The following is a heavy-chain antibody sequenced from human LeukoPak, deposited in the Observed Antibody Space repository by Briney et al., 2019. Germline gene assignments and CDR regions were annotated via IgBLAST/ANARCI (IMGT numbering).Heavy chain of an antibody. V-gene: IGHV3-23*01. J-gene: IGHJ4*02. CDR3: XXXXXXXXXXXXXXWGYYFDS. CDR1: GFTFSTYA. D-gene: IGHD3-16*01. CDR2: ITGSGGAT. Sequence: GGSLRLSCAASGFTFSTYAVNWVRQAPGKGLEWVSAITGSGGATYYADSVRGRFTISRDNSKNTLYLQMSSLRAEDTAVYYXXXXXXXXXXXXXXXWGYYFDSWGQGILVTVST.